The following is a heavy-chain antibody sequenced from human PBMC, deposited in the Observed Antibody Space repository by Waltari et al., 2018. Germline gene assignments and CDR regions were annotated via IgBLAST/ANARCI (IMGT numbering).Heavy chain of an antibody. Sequence: QVQLVQSGAEVQKPGSSVKVSCKASGGTFSSYAISWVRPATGQGLEWMGRIIPILGTAKYAQKFQGRVTMTADKSTSTADMELSSLRSEDTAVYYCARLRGYSGYDHYFDYWGQGTLVTVSS. CDR3: ARLRGYSGYDHYFDY. D-gene: IGHD5-12*01. CDR2: IIPILGTA. CDR1: GGTFSSYA. J-gene: IGHJ4*02. V-gene: IGHV1-69*08.